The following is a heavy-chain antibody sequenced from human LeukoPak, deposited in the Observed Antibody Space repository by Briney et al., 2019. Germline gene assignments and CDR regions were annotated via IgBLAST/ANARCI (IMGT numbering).Heavy chain of an antibody. J-gene: IGHJ4*02. V-gene: IGHV3-7*01. CDR2: IKGDESAR. CDR3: ARDVGGSLDY. CDR1: GFTFRTSW. D-gene: IGHD1-26*01. Sequence: PGGTLRLSCGASGFTFRTSWMTWVRQAPGKGLEWVANIKGDESARHQADSVKGRFTISRDNAQNSVYLQMSSLRGEDTAVYYCARDVGGSLDYWGQGTLVTVSS.